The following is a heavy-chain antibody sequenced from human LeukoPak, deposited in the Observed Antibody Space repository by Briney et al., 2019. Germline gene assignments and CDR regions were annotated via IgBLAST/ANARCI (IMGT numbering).Heavy chain of an antibody. Sequence: GGSLRLSCAASGFTFSSYSMNWVRQAPGKGLEWVSSISSGSGYKYYADSMKGRFTISRDNAKNSLYLQMNSLRAEDTAVYYCAGVKVAGTRSFDYWGQGTLATVSS. D-gene: IGHD6-19*01. V-gene: IGHV3-21*01. CDR3: AGVKVAGTRSFDY. CDR2: ISSGSGYK. CDR1: GFTFSSYS. J-gene: IGHJ4*02.